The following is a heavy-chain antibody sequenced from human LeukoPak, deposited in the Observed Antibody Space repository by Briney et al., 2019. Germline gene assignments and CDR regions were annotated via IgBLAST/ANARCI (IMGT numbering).Heavy chain of an antibody. D-gene: IGHD3-3*01. V-gene: IGHV3-74*01. CDR3: AREVRDFWSGYYFDY. Sequence: GGSLRLSCAASGFTFSSYWMHWVRQAPGKGLVWVSRINSDGSSTSYADSVKGRFTISRVNAKNTLYLQMNSLRAEDTAVYYCAREVRDFWSGYYFDYWGQGTLVTVSS. J-gene: IGHJ4*02. CDR2: INSDGSST. CDR1: GFTFSSYW.